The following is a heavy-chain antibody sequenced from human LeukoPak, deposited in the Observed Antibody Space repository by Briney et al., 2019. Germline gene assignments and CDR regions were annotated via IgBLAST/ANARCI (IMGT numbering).Heavy chain of an antibody. Sequence: PSETLSLTCAVSGYSISSDYYWGWIRQPPGKGLEWIGSIYHSGSTYYNPSLKSRVTISVDTSKNQFSLNLTSVTAADTAVYYCATLRALSITMIVVVITTYYFDYWGQGTLVIVSS. V-gene: IGHV4-38-2*01. D-gene: IGHD3-22*01. CDR1: GYSISSDYY. J-gene: IGHJ4*02. CDR3: ATLRALSITMIVVVITTYYFDY. CDR2: IYHSGST.